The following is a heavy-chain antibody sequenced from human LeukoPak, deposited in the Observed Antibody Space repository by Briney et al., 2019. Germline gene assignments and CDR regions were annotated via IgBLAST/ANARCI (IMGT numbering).Heavy chain of an antibody. CDR2: INPSGGST. V-gene: IGHV1-46*01. CDR3: ARDGKVLRFLEWDYYGMDV. Sequence: GASVKVSCKACGYTFTSYYMHWVRQAPGQGLEWMGVINPSGGSTSYAQKFPGRVTMTRDTSTSTVYMELSSLRSEDTAVYYCARDGKVLRFLEWDYYGMDVWGQGTTVTVSS. J-gene: IGHJ6*02. D-gene: IGHD3-3*01. CDR1: GYTFTSYY.